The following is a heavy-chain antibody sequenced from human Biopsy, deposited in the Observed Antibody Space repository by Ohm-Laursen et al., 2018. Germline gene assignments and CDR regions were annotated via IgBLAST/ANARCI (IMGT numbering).Heavy chain of an antibody. CDR1: GFSFADYY. J-gene: IGHJ4*02. V-gene: IGHV3-11*01. CDR2: ISSSGNTE. Sequence: SLRLSCAANGFSFADYYMSWIRQAPGKGLDWVSYISSSGNTEKYADSVKGRFTISRDNAKQSVHLQMNSLRAEDTAVYYCVTEVGGVSGWYNNWGQGTLVTVSS. D-gene: IGHD3-3*01. CDR3: VTEVGGVSGWYNN.